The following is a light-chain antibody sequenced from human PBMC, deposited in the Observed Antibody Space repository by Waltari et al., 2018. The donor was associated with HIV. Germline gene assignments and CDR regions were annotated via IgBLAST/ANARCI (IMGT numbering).Light chain of an antibody. CDR1: TSDIGVSNF. V-gene: IGLV2-14*01. Sequence: QSALTQPASVSGSPGQWITISCTGTTSDIGVSNFVSWYQQHPGKAPKLIIFEVSNRPSGVSDRFSGSKSGNTASLTISGLQAEDEADYYCSSYRNSRTWVFGGGTKLTVL. CDR2: EVS. J-gene: IGLJ3*02. CDR3: SSYRNSRTWV.